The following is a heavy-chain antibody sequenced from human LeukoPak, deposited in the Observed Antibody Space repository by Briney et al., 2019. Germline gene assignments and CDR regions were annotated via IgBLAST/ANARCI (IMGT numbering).Heavy chain of an antibody. CDR2: ISSSSSYI. Sequence: GGSLRLSCAASGFTFSSYSMNWVRQAPGKGLEWVSSISSSSSYIYYADSVKGRFTISRDDAKNSLYLQMNSLRAEDTAVYYCASLSLFYSFDYWGQGTLVTVSS. V-gene: IGHV3-21*01. CDR3: ASLSLFYSFDY. J-gene: IGHJ4*02. CDR1: GFTFSSYS. D-gene: IGHD3-9*01.